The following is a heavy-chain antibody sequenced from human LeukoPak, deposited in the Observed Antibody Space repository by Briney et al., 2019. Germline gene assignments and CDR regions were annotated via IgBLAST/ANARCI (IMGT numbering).Heavy chain of an antibody. CDR3: ARGQLADIY. D-gene: IGHD2-2*01. CDR2: IKPDGSEK. Sequence: GSLRLSCAASGFTFNTYWMSWVRQAPGKGLEWVAKIKPDGSEKSYVDSVKGRFTISRDNAKNSVYLQMNSLRVEDTAVYYCARGQLADIYWGQGALVTVSS. V-gene: IGHV3-7*01. J-gene: IGHJ4*02. CDR1: GFTFNTYW.